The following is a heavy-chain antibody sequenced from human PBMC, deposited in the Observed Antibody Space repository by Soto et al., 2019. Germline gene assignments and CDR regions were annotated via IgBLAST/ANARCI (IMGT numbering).Heavy chain of an antibody. Sequence: GASLKISCKGSGYSFTSYLIGWVRQMPGKGLEWMGIIYPGDSDTRYSPSFQGQVTISADKSISTAYLQWSSLKASDTAMYYCARHAQVVPAAIGPYYYGMDVWGQGTTVTVSS. J-gene: IGHJ6*02. D-gene: IGHD2-2*02. V-gene: IGHV5-51*01. CDR3: ARHAQVVPAAIGPYYYGMDV. CDR2: IYPGDSDT. CDR1: GYSFTSYL.